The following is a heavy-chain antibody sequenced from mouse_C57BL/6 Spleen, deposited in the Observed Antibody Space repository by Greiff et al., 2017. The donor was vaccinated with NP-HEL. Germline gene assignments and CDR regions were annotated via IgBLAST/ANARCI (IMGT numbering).Heavy chain of an antibody. J-gene: IGHJ1*03. CDR2: ISGGGGNT. Sequence: EVHLVESGGGLVKPGGSLKLSCAASGFTFSSYTMSWVRQTPEKRLEWVATISGGGGNTYYPDSVKGRFTISRDNAKNTLYLQMSSLRSEDTALYYCARNPYYYGSSWYFDVWGTGTTVTVSS. D-gene: IGHD1-1*01. V-gene: IGHV5-9*01. CDR1: GFTFSSYT. CDR3: ARNPYYYGSSWYFDV.